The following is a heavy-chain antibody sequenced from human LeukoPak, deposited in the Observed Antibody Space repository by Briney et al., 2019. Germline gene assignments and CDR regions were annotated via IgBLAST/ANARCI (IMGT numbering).Heavy chain of an antibody. CDR1: GYSISGGYY. J-gene: IGHJ4*02. CDR3: ARDRYIMTGYHFDY. CDR2: IYHSGTT. Sequence: PSETLSLTCTVSGYSISGGYYWGWVRPPPGRGLEWIASIYHSGTTNYNPSLKSRVTISIDTSKNQISLKLRSVTASDTAVYYCARDRYIMTGYHFDYWGQGTLVTVSS. V-gene: IGHV4-38-2*02. D-gene: IGHD3-9*01.